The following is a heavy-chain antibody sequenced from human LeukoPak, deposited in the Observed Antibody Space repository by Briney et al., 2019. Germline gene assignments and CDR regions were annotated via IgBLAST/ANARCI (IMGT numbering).Heavy chain of an antibody. CDR3: ANLGGSDY. D-gene: IGHD5-12*01. CDR1: GFTFSRFW. V-gene: IGHV3-74*01. CDR2: INSEGTST. J-gene: IGHJ4*02. Sequence: HPGGSLRLSCAASGFTFSRFWMHWVRQAPGKGLEWVSRINSEGTSTSYADSVKGRFDISRDNAKSTLYLHMNSLRAEDTAVYYCANLGGSDYWGRGTLVTVSS.